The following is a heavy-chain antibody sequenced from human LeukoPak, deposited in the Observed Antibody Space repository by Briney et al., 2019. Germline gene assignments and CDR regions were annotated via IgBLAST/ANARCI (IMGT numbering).Heavy chain of an antibody. V-gene: IGHV3-21*01. Sequence: GGSLRLSCAASGFTFSSYSLNWVRQAPGKGLEWVSSISTSSSYIYYAESVKGRFTISRDNAKKSVYLQMNSLRAEDTAVYFCARDHPSNYYDILTGYPDYWGQGTLVTVSS. CDR2: ISTSSSYI. CDR1: GFTFSSYS. J-gene: IGHJ4*02. CDR3: ARDHPSNYYDILTGYPDY. D-gene: IGHD3-9*01.